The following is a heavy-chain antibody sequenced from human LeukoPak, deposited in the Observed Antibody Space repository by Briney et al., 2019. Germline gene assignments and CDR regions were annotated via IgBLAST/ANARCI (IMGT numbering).Heavy chain of an antibody. Sequence: SETLSLTCTVPGGSISGYYWSWIRQPPGKGLEWIGEINHSGSTNYNPSLKSRVTISVDTSKNQFSLKLSSVTAADTAVYYCARGPPTYYDFWSGQNYYYYYGMDVWGQGTTVTVSS. V-gene: IGHV4-34*01. J-gene: IGHJ6*02. CDR3: ARGPPTYYDFWSGQNYYYYYGMDV. D-gene: IGHD3-3*01. CDR1: GGSISGYY. CDR2: INHSGST.